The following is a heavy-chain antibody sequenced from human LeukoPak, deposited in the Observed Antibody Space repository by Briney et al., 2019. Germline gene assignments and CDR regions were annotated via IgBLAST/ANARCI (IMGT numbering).Heavy chain of an antibody. V-gene: IGHV1-2*02. Sequence: GASVKVSCKASGYTFTGYYMHWVRQAPGQGLEWMGWINPNSGGTNYAQKLQGRVTMTRDTSISTAYMELSRLRSDDTAVYYCASSTSCYMFYMDVWGKGTTVTVSS. CDR3: ASSTSCYMFYMDV. D-gene: IGHD2-2*02. CDR2: INPNSGGT. J-gene: IGHJ6*03. CDR1: GYTFTGYY.